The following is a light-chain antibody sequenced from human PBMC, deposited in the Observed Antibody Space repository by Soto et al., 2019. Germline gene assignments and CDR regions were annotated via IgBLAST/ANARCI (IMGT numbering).Light chain of an antibody. V-gene: IGKV3-20*01. J-gene: IGKJ2*01. CDR1: QSVSSSY. Sequence: EIVLTQSPGTLSLSPGERATLSCRASQSVSSSYLAWYQQKPGQAPRLLIYGASSSATGIPDRFSGSGSGTDFTLTISRREPEDFAVYYCQQYCSSPPYTFGQGTKLEIK. CDR2: GAS. CDR3: QQYCSSPPYT.